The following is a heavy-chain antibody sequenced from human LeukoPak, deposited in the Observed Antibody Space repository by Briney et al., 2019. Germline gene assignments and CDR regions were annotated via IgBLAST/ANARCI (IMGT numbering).Heavy chain of an antibody. D-gene: IGHD1-26*01. CDR3: ARYSGSYYYPPAWDL. CDR1: GFTFSNNA. V-gene: IGHV3-23*01. CDR2: TSTSGGSA. J-gene: IGHJ4*02. Sequence: GGSLRLSCAASGFTFSNNAMSWVRQAPGKGLEWVSATSTSGGSAYYADSVKGRFTISRDNSKNTLYLQMDSLRADDTAVYYCARYSGSYYYPPAWDLWGQGTLVTVSS.